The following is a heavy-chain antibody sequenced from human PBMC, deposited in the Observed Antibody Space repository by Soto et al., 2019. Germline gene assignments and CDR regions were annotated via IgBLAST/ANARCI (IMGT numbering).Heavy chain of an antibody. D-gene: IGHD3-22*01. Sequence: QVELVQSGAEVKKPGASVKVSCQASEDTFRNYAISWVRQAPGHGLAWMGGIIPIFGTANYAQKFQGRVTITADTSAKTVYFELLSLKYEDKAVYYCASTKDDSSAYYYWYLGLWGRGTLVTVSS. V-gene: IGHV1-69*06. CDR1: EDTFRNYA. CDR3: ASTKDDSSAYYYWYLGL. J-gene: IGHJ2*01. CDR2: IIPIFGTA.